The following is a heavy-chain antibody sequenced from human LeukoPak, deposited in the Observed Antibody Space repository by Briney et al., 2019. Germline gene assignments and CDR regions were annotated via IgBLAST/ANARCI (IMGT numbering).Heavy chain of an antibody. V-gene: IGHV3-23*01. Sequence: PGGSLRLSCAASGFTFSSYAMSWVRPAPGKGLEWVSAISGSGGSTYYADSVKGRFTISRDNSKNTLYLQMNSLRAEDTAVYYCAKESGWSPGYGMDVWGQGTTVTVSS. J-gene: IGHJ6*02. D-gene: IGHD6-19*01. CDR3: AKESGWSPGYGMDV. CDR1: GFTFSSYA. CDR2: ISGSGGST.